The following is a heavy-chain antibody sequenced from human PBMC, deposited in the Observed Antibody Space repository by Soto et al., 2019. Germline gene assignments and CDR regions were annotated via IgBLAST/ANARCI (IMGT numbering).Heavy chain of an antibody. CDR2: ISGNSEIT. J-gene: IGHJ6*02. CDR3: AKDIYSGSGSYRYYYFSPGMDV. V-gene: IGHV3-23*01. CDR1: GFTFSTYA. D-gene: IGHD3-10*01. Sequence: EEQLLESGGGLIHPGGSLRLSCATSGFTFSTYAISWVRQAPGKGLEWVSTISGNSEITYYADSVKGRFTISKDSSTNTVYLQMSSLRAEDTAAYYCAKDIYSGSGSYRYYYFSPGMDVWGQGTTVTVSS.